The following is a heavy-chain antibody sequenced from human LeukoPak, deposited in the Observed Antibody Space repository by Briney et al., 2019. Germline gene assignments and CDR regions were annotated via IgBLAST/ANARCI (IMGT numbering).Heavy chain of an antibody. CDR3: ARGSYYFNY. J-gene: IGHJ4*02. D-gene: IGHD1-26*01. V-gene: IGHV4-34*01. CDR2: INHSGST. CDR1: GGSFSGYY. Sequence: SETLSLTCAVYGGSFSGYYWSWIRQPPGKGLEWIGEINHSGSTNYNPSLKSRVTISVDTSKNQFSLKLSSVTAADTAVHYCARGSYYFNYWGQGTLVTVSS.